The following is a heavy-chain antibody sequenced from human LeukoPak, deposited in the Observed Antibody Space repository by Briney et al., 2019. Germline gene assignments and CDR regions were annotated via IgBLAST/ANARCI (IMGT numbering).Heavy chain of an antibody. CDR2: ISGSGGST. J-gene: IGHJ4*02. CDR3: ARGNQADDY. D-gene: IGHD1-14*01. Sequence: PGGSLRLSCAASGFTFSSYAMSWVRQAPGKGLEWVSAISGSGGSTYYADSVKGRFTISRDNSKNTLYLQMDSLRAEDTGVYYCARGNQADDYWGQGTLVTVSS. CDR1: GFTFSSYA. V-gene: IGHV3-23*01.